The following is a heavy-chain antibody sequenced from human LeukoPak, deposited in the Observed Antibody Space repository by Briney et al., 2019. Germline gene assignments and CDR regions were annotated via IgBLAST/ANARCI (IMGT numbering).Heavy chain of an antibody. Sequence: GGSLRLSCAASGFTFYDYAMHWVRQAPGKGLEWVSGISWNSGSIVYADSVKGRFTISRDNAKNSLYLQMNSLRAEDTALYYCAKDKSHYYDSSGYDIWGQGTLVTVSS. V-gene: IGHV3-9*01. CDR2: ISWNSGSI. CDR1: GFTFYDYA. J-gene: IGHJ4*02. CDR3: AKDKSHYYDSSGYDI. D-gene: IGHD3-22*01.